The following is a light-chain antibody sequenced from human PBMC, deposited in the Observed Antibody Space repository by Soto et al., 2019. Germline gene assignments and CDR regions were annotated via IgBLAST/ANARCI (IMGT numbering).Light chain of an antibody. J-gene: IGLJ1*01. CDR2: EDN. CDR3: CSLTTSHTYV. V-gene: IGLV6-57*04. Sequence: NFMLTQPHSVSESPGKTVTISCTRSSGSIASNYVQWYQQRPGSAPTPVIYEDNERPSGVPDRFSGSIDSSSNSASLTISGLKTDDEADYYCCSLTTSHTYVFGSGTKVTVL. CDR1: SGSIASNY.